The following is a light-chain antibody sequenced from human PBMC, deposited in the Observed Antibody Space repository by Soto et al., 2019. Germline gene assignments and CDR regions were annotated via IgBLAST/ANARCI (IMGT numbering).Light chain of an antibody. CDR1: STDIGAYNY. J-gene: IGLJ1*01. CDR3: NSYTTLSNRV. Sequence: ALTQPASVSGSPGQSITISCTGASTDIGAYNYVSWYQQHPGKAPKLLIYEVTNRPSGVSNRFSGSKSGNTASLTISGLQAEDEANYYCNSYTTLSNRVFGTGTKVTVL. CDR2: EVT. V-gene: IGLV2-14*01.